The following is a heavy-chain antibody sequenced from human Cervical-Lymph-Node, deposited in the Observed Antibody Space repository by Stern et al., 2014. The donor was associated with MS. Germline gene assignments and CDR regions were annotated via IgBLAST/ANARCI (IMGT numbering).Heavy chain of an antibody. J-gene: IGHJ4*02. Sequence: QLVKSGAEVKKPGSSVKVSCKSSGETFSSDAISWVRQAPRQGLEWMGGIIPMSEIANYAQKFQGRVAITADEATRTAYMDRSGLRSDDTAVYYCARGGSSWYSDFWGQGTLVTVSS. V-gene: IGHV1-69*01. CDR1: GETFSSDA. CDR2: IIPMSEIA. CDR3: ARGGSSWYSDF. D-gene: IGHD6-13*01.